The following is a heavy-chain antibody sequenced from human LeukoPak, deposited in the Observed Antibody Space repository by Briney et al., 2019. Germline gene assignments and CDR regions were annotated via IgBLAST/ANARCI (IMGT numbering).Heavy chain of an antibody. CDR3: ARLYSSSSGKAFDI. J-gene: IGHJ3*02. Sequence: TGGSLRLSCAASGFTFSSYEMNWVRQAPGKGLEWVSYISSSGRNTYNADSVKGRFPTPRDNAKNSLYLQMNSLRAEDTAVYYCARLYSSSSGKAFDIWGQGTMVTV. CDR1: GFTFSSYE. V-gene: IGHV3-48*03. D-gene: IGHD6-6*01. CDR2: ISSSGRNT.